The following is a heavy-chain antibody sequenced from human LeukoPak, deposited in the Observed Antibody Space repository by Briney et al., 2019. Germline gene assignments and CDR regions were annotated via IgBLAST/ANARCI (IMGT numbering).Heavy chain of an antibody. CDR3: ARGDYYDSSGYFI. J-gene: IGHJ3*02. CDR1: GGSISSSSYS. CDR2: IYHSGST. V-gene: IGHV4-30-2*01. Sequence: TLSLTCTVSGGSISSSSYSWSRIRQPPGKGLEWIGYIYHSGSTYYNPSLKSRVTISVDRSKNQFSLKLSSVTAADTAVYYCARGDYYDSSGYFIWGQETMVTVSS. D-gene: IGHD3-22*01.